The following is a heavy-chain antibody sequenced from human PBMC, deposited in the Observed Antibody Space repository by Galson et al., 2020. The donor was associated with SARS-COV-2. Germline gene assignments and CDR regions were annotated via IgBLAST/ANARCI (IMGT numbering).Heavy chain of an antibody. J-gene: IGHJ4*02. V-gene: IGHV3-7*03. CDR2: IKQDGSEK. Sequence: GESLKISCAASGFTFSRYWLSWVRQAPGKGLEWVANIKQDGSEKYYVDSVKGRFTISRDNAKNSLYLQMTSLRAEDTAVYYCAQDDEGFEYWGQGTLVTVSS. CDR3: AQDDEGFEY. CDR1: GFTFSRYW.